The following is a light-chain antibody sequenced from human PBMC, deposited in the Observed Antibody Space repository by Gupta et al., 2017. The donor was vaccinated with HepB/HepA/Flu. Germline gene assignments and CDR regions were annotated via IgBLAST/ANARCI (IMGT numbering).Light chain of an antibody. J-gene: IGKJ2*02. CDR2: DAS. Sequence: EIVLTQSPATLPLSPGERATLSCRASQNVNNYLGWYQQKPGQVPSLLIYDASKRATGVPARFCGSRSGTDFTLTISSLEPEDFAVYYGQQRHSWPCTFGQGTKLEI. CDR3: QQRHSWPCT. CDR1: QNVNNY. V-gene: IGKV3-11*01.